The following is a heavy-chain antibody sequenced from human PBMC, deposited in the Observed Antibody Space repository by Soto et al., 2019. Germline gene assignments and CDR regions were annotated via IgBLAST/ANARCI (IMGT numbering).Heavy chain of an antibody. CDR2: ISSSSSTI. CDR3: AKCMQAYWNYDAHHI. CDR1: GFTFSSYS. D-gene: IGHD1-7*01. J-gene: IGHJ3*02. Sequence: PGGSLRLSCAASGFTFSSYSMNWVRQAPGEGLEWVSYISSSSSTIYYADSVKGRFTISRDNAKNSLYLQMNSLRDEDTAVYYCAKCMQAYWNYDAHHIWGHGTMVTVSS. V-gene: IGHV3-48*02.